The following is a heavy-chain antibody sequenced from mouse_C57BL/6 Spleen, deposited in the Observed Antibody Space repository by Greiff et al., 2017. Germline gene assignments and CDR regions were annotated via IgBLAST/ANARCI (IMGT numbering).Heavy chain of an antibody. Sequence: VKLQESGPELVKPGASVKISCKASGYAFSSSWMNWVKQRPGKGLEWIGRIYPGDGDTNYNGKFKGKATLTADKSSSTAYMQLSSLTSEDSAVYFCAARDQFDYWGQGTTLTVSS. CDR2: IYPGDGDT. CDR1: GYAFSSSW. CDR3: AARDQFDY. J-gene: IGHJ2*01. V-gene: IGHV1-82*01. D-gene: IGHD3-3*01.